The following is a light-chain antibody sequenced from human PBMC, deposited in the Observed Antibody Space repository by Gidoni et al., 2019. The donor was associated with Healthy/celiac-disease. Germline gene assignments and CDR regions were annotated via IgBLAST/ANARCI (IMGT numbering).Light chain of an antibody. CDR1: QSVSSSY. CDR2: GAS. Sequence: EIVLTQSPGTLSLSPGERATRSCRASQSVSSSYLAWYQQKPGQAPMLLIYGASSRATGIPDRFSGSGSGTDLTLTISRLEPEDFAVYYCQQYGSSPWTFGQGNKVEIK. V-gene: IGKV3-20*01. J-gene: IGKJ1*01. CDR3: QQYGSSPWT.